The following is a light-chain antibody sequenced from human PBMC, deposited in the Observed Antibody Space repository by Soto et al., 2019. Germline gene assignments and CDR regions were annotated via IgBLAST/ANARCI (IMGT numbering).Light chain of an antibody. CDR3: QQYNNWPPIT. CDR1: QSVTTY. CDR2: GTS. Sequence: EVVLSQSPATLSLTPGERASLSCRASQSVTTYLAWYQQKPGQAPRLLIYGTSTRATGIPVRFSGSGSGTDFTLTISSLQPEDFALYSCQQYNNWPPITFGQGTRPEIK. J-gene: IGKJ5*01. V-gene: IGKV3-11*01.